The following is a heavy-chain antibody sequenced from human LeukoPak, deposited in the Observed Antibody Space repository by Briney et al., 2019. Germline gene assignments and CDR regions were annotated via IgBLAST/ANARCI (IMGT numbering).Heavy chain of an antibody. CDR3: TRENWYIDY. J-gene: IGHJ4*02. CDR2: IYRGGNT. Sequence: PGGSLRLSCAASGVTVSSKYMTWVRQAPGKGLEWVSVIYRGGNTYYADSVKGRFTISRDNAKNSLYLQMNSLRAEDAAVYYCTRENWYIDYWGQGNLVTVSS. CDR1: GVTVSSKY. V-gene: IGHV3-53*01.